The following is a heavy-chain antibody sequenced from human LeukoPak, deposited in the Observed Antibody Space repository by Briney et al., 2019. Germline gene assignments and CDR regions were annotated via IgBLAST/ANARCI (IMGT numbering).Heavy chain of an antibody. CDR1: GGSISSSSYY. CDR2: IYYSGST. V-gene: IGHV4-39*07. D-gene: IGHD5-12*01. Sequence: SETLSLTCTVSGGSISSSSYYWGWIRQPPGKGLEWIATIYYSGSTYYNPSLKSRVTISVDTSKNEFSLKLSSVTAADTAVYYCARRNGQDIVATFRRRYYFDYWGQGTLVTVSS. CDR3: ARRNGQDIVATFRRRYYFDY. J-gene: IGHJ4*02.